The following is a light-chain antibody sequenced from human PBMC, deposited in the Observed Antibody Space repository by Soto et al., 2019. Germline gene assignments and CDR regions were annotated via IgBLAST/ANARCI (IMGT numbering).Light chain of an antibody. CDR1: NIGSKS. CDR3: QVWDNTHDHGGV. V-gene: IGLV3-21*02. Sequence: SYVLTQPPSVSVAPGQTARSTCGGNNIGSKSVHWYRQKPGQAPVLVVYDDSDRPSGTPERFSGSNSGNTATLAISRVEAGDESNFYCQVWDNTHDHGGVFGGGTKLTVL. CDR2: DDS. J-gene: IGLJ3*02.